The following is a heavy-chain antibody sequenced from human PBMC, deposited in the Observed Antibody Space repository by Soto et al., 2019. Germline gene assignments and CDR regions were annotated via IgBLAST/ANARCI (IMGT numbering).Heavy chain of an antibody. V-gene: IGHV4-30-2*01. J-gene: IGHJ3*02. CDR1: GGSLSSSAYS. Sequence: QMHLQESGSGLVKPSQTLSLTCAVSGGSLSSSAYSWRWIRQPPGKGLEWIGFIYQSGSTYYNPSLKSRVTMSLDRPKNQFYLKLSSVTAADTAVYYCARELLFYDSDGFSWDDAFDIWGQGTMVTVSS. CDR3: ARELLFYDSDGFSWDDAFDI. D-gene: IGHD3-22*01. CDR2: IYQSGST.